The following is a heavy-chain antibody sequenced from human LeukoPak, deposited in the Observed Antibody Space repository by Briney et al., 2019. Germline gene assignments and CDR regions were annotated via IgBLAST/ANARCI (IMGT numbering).Heavy chain of an antibody. CDR1: GGSISSSSYY. V-gene: IGHV4-30-4*08. D-gene: IGHD5-18*01. CDR3: ARAYSGYSYGWYFDY. Sequence: LSLTCTVSGGSISSSSYYWGWIRQPPGKGLEWIGYIYYSGSTYYNPSLKSRVTISVDTSKNQFSLKLSSVTAADTAVYYCARAYSGYSYGWYFDYWGQGTLVTVSS. J-gene: IGHJ4*02. CDR2: IYYSGST.